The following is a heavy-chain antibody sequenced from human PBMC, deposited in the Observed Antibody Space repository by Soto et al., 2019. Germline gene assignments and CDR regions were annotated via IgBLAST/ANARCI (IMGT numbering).Heavy chain of an antibody. Sequence: PSQTLSLPCXISGDSVSSDSAAWNWIRQSPSRGLEWLGRTYYRSKWYNDYAVSVKSRITINPDTSKNQFSLRLNSVTPEDTAVYYCARDTLWFGELYGMDVWGQGTTVTVSS. J-gene: IGHJ6*02. CDR2: TYYRSKWYN. CDR1: GDSVSSDSAA. CDR3: ARDTLWFGELYGMDV. D-gene: IGHD3-10*01. V-gene: IGHV6-1*01.